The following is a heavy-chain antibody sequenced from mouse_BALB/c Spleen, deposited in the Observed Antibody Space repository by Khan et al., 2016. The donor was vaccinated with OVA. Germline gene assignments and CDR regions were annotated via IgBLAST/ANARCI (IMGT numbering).Heavy chain of an antibody. CDR1: GYSITSGYF. J-gene: IGHJ3*01. D-gene: IGHD3-1*01. CDR3: ARGGSSDPAWFTN. CDR2: IRYDGNS. V-gene: IGHV3-6*02. Sequence: VQLKESGPGLVKPSQSLSLTCSVTGYSITSGYFWNWIRQFPGNKLEWMGYIRYDGNSNYYPSLKNRISISRDTSKNQFFLKLNSVTPEDTATYYCARGGSSDPAWFTNWGQGTLVTVSA.